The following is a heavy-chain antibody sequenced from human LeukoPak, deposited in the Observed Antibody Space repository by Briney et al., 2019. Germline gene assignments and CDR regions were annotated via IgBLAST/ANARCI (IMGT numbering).Heavy chain of an antibody. Sequence: GASVKVSCKASGGTYSSYAISWVRQAPGQGLEWMGWISAYNGNTNYAQKLQGRVTMTTDTSTSPAYMELRSLRSDDTAVYYCAREGGYSYGRVPLDYWGQGTLVTVSS. CDR3: AREGGYSYGRVPLDY. J-gene: IGHJ4*02. D-gene: IGHD5-18*01. V-gene: IGHV1-18*01. CDR1: GGTYSSYA. CDR2: ISAYNGNT.